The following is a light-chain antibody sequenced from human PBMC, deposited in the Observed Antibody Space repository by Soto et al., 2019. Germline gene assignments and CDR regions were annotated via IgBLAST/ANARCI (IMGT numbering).Light chain of an antibody. CDR3: QQFTNYPIT. CDR1: QGISSA. CDR2: DAS. V-gene: IGKV1D-13*01. Sequence: ALQLTPSPSSLSASVGDRVTITCLASQGISSALAWYQQKPGKAPKLLIYDASSLESGVPARFSGSGSGTDFTLTISSLQPEDFATYYCQQFTNYPITFGQGTRLEI. J-gene: IGKJ5*01.